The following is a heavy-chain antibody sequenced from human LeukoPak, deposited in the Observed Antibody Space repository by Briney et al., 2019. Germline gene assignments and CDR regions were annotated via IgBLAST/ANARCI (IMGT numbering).Heavy chain of an antibody. J-gene: IGHJ4*02. Sequence: RGSRRLSCAASGFTFSDSYMSWISLAPGRGLEWDSYISSSGSTIYYADSVKGRFTISMDNAKNSLYLQMNSLRAEDTAVYYCARDKYDYDSSGLWGYWGQGTLVTVSS. V-gene: IGHV3-11*04. D-gene: IGHD3-22*01. CDR1: GFTFSDSY. CDR3: ARDKYDYDSSGLWGY. CDR2: ISSSGSTI.